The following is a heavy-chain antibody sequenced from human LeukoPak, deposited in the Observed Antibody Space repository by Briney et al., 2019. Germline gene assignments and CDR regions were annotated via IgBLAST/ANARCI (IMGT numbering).Heavy chain of an antibody. CDR2: ISSNGGST. J-gene: IGHJ5*02. CDR3: AREFLRSNRIAVGRGGPFDT. Sequence: GGSLRLSCAASGFTFSSYAMHWVRQAPGKGLEYVSAISSNGGSTYYANSVKGRFTISRDNSKNTLYLKMGSLRAEDMAVYYCAREFLRSNRIAVGRGGPFDTWGQGTLVTVSS. CDR1: GFTFSSYA. D-gene: IGHD6-19*01. V-gene: IGHV3-64*01.